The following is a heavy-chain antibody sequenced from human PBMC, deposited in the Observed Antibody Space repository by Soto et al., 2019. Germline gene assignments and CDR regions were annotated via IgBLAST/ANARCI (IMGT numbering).Heavy chain of an antibody. V-gene: IGHV1-24*01. J-gene: IGHJ4*02. CDR2: FDPEDGET. CDR1: GYTLTELS. D-gene: IGHD2-15*01. CDR3: ATTYCSGGSCYSEPMG. Sequence: RASVKVSCKVSGYTLTELSMHWVRQAPGKGLEWMGGFDPEDGETIYAQKFQGRVTMTEDTSTDTAYMELSSLRSEDTAVYYCATTYCSGGSCYSEPMGWGQGTLVTVSS.